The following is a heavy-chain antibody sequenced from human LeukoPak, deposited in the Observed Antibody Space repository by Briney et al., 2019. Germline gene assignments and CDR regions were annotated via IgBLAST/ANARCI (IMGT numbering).Heavy chain of an antibody. CDR2: IFNGVST. CDR3: ASRPAGTTWYGVFDY. CDR1: GGSINSHY. J-gene: IGHJ4*02. V-gene: IGHV4-59*11. Sequence: SETLSLTCSVYGGSINSHYWSWIRQPPGKRLEWIGYIFNGVSTNYNPSLRGRVTMSVDTSRDQFFLRLSSVTAADTAIYYCASRPAGTTWYGVFDYWSQGTLVTVSS. D-gene: IGHD6-13*01.